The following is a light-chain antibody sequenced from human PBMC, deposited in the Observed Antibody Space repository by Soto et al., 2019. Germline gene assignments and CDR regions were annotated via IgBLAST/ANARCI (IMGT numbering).Light chain of an antibody. Sequence: QSALTQPASVSGSPGQSITISCTGSSSDLGGFNYASWYQIHPGKAPRLIVYEVSNRPSGVSNRFSGSKSGNTASLTISGLQADDEAVYFCSSYTSSSIFYVFGSGTKVTVL. J-gene: IGLJ1*01. CDR1: SSDLGGFNY. CDR2: EVS. V-gene: IGLV2-14*01. CDR3: SSYTSSSIFYV.